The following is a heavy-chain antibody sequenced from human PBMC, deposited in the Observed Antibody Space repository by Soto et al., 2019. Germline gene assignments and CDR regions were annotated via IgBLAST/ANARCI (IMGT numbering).Heavy chain of an antibody. Sequence: GGSLRLSCAASGFTFSSYAMSWVRQAPGKGLDWVSSISGNGGATYYADSVKGRFTFSRDNSKNMLYLQMNSLTAGDTAVYYCATISVASNTEYWGQGTQVTVSS. D-gene: IGHD5-12*01. CDR1: GFTFSSYA. CDR3: ATISVASNTEY. V-gene: IGHV3-23*01. J-gene: IGHJ4*02. CDR2: ISGNGGAT.